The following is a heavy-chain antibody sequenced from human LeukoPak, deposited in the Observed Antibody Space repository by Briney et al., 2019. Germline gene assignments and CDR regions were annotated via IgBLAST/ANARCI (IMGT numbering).Heavy chain of an antibody. Sequence: GGSLRLSCAASGFTFSSYAMHWVRQAPGKGLEWVAVISYDGSNKYYADSVKGRFTISRDNSKNTLYLQMNSLRAEDTAVYYCARGGIAAAGSYYYYYGMDVWGKGTTVTVSS. CDR1: GFTFSSYA. CDR2: ISYDGSNK. CDR3: ARGGIAAAGSYYYYYGMDV. D-gene: IGHD6-13*01. V-gene: IGHV3-30*04. J-gene: IGHJ6*04.